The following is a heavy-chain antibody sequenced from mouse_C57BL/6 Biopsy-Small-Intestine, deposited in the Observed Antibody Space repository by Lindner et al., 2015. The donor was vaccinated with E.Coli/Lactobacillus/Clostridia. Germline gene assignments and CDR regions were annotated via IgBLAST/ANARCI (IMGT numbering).Heavy chain of an antibody. Sequence: VQESGAELVRPGASVKLSCTASGFNIKDDYMHWVKQRPEQGLEWIGRIDPATDNTKYAPKFQDKATITADTSSNTVYLQLSSLTSEYTAVYYCVRWRSHYAMDYWGQGTSVTVSS. V-gene: IGHV14-3*01. J-gene: IGHJ4*01. CDR2: IDPATDNT. CDR3: VRWRSHYAMDY. CDR1: GFNIKDDY.